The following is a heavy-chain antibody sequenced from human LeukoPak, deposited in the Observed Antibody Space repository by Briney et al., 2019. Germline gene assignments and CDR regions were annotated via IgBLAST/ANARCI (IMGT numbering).Heavy chain of an antibody. CDR1: GGSISSGSYY. J-gene: IGHJ5*02. CDR3: ARVGGSSWYVGWFDP. V-gene: IGHV4-61*02. Sequence: SETLSLTCTVSGGSISSGSYYWSWIRQPAGKGLEWIGRIYTSGSTNYNPSLKSRVTISVDTSKNQFSLKLSSVTAADTAVYYCARVGGSSWYVGWFDPWGQGTLVTVSS. CDR2: IYTSGST. D-gene: IGHD6-13*01.